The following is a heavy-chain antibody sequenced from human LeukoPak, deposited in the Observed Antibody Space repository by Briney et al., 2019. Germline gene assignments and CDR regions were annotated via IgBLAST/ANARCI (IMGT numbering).Heavy chain of an antibody. J-gene: IGHJ6*03. CDR2: ISNSGSSI. Sequence: GGSLRLSCAASGFTFSSYSMNWVRQAPGKGLEWVSYISNSGSSIYYADSVKGRFTISRDNAKNSLYLQMNSLRADDTAVYYCASPSKSYCSSTSCYKEYYYMDVWGKGTTVTVSS. D-gene: IGHD2-2*02. CDR1: GFTFSSYS. CDR3: ASPSKSYCSSTSCYKEYYYMDV. V-gene: IGHV3-21*04.